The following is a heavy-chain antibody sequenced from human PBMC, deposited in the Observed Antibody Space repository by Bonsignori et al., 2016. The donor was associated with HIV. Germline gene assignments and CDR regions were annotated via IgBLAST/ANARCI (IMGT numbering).Heavy chain of an antibody. Sequence: WIRQPPGKGLEWIGYIYHSGSTYYNPSLKSRVTISVDRSKNQFSLKLSSVTAADTAVYYCALGGNSNFGLDAFDIWGQGTMVTVSS. D-gene: IGHD4-23*01. CDR3: ALGGNSNFGLDAFDI. V-gene: IGHV4-30-2*01. J-gene: IGHJ3*02. CDR2: IYHSGST.